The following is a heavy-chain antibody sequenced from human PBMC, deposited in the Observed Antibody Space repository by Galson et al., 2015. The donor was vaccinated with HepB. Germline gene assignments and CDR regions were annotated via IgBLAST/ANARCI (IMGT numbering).Heavy chain of an antibody. Sequence: ASGFTFTSYGISWVRQAPGQGLEWMGWISAYNGNTNYAQKLQGRVTMTTDTSTSTAYMELRSLRSDDTAVYYCARGPRVVVPALYYYYYMDVWGKGTTVTVSS. CDR1: GFTFTSYG. CDR3: ARGPRVVVPALYYYYYMDV. J-gene: IGHJ6*03. V-gene: IGHV1-18*04. CDR2: ISAYNGNT. D-gene: IGHD2-2*01.